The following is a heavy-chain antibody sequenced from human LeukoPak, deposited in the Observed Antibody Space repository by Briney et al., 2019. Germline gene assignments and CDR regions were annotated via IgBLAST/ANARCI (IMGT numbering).Heavy chain of an antibody. V-gene: IGHV4-4*07. J-gene: IGHJ4*02. CDR1: GGSISSYY. Sequence: SETLSLTCTVSGGSISSYYWSWIRQPARKGLEWIGRIYTSGSTNYNPSLKSRVTMSVDTSKNQFSLKLSSVTAADTAVYYCATPQADYGATSGDFNYGGQEPL. CDR2: IYTSGST. D-gene: IGHD4-23*01. CDR3: ATPQADYGATSGDFNY.